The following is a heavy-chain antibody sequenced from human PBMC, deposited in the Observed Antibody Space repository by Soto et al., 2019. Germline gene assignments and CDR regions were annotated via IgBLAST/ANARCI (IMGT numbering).Heavy chain of an antibody. CDR3: ARDLYGSGNYYYGMDV. J-gene: IGHJ6*02. V-gene: IGHV3-13*01. D-gene: IGHD3-10*01. Sequence: PGGSLRLSCAASGFTFSSYDMHWVRQATGEGLEWVSAIGTAGDTYYPGSVKGRFTISRENAKNSLYLQMNSLRAGDTAVYYCARDLYGSGNYYYGMDVWGQGTTVTVSS. CDR1: GFTFSSYD. CDR2: IGTAGDT.